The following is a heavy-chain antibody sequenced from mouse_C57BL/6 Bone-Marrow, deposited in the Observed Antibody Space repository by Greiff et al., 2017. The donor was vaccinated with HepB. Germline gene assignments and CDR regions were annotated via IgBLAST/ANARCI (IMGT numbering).Heavy chain of an antibody. Sequence: EVQLQQSGPELVKPGASVKISCKASGYSFTDYNMNWVKQSNGKSLEWIGVINPNYGTTSYNQKFKGKATLTVDKSSSTAYLQLNSLKSEDSAVYYCARIGWLPPYWYFDVWGTGTTVTVSS. CDR2: INPNYGTT. D-gene: IGHD2-3*01. V-gene: IGHV1-39*01. CDR1: GYSFTDYN. J-gene: IGHJ1*03. CDR3: ARIGWLPPYWYFDV.